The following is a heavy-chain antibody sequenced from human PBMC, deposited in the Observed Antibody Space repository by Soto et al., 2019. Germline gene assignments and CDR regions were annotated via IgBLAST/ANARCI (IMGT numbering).Heavy chain of an antibody. Sequence: GGSLRLSCAASGFTFSSYAMSWVRQAPGKGLEWVSAISGSGGSTYYADSVKGRFTISRDNSKNTLYLQMNSLRAEDTAVYYCAKVPYDFWSGSYANWFDPWGPGTLVTVSS. D-gene: IGHD3-3*01. V-gene: IGHV3-23*01. CDR2: ISGSGGST. CDR3: AKVPYDFWSGSYANWFDP. CDR1: GFTFSSYA. J-gene: IGHJ5*02.